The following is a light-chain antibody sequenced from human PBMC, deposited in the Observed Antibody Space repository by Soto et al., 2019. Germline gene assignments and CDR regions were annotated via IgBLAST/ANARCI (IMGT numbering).Light chain of an antibody. J-gene: IGKJ1*01. CDR1: QSLSGN. CDR2: GAS. V-gene: IGKV3-15*01. Sequence: EIVLTQSPGTLSLSPGQRATLSCRASQSLSGNYLAWYQQKPGQAPRLLIYGASTRATGIPARFSGSGSGTEFTLTINSLQSEDFAVYYCQQYNNWPRTFGQGTKVDIK. CDR3: QQYNNWPRT.